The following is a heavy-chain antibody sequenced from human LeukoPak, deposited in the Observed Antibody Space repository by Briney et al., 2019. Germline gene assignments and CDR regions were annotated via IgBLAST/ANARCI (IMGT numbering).Heavy chain of an antibody. V-gene: IGHV4-59*01. CDR2: IYYSGST. Sequence: SETLSLTCTVSDGSISSYYWSWIRQPPGKGLEWIGYIYYSGSTNYNPSLKSRVTISVDTSKNQLSLKLSSVTAADTAVYYCARDREQYFDYWGQGTLVTVSS. CDR3: ARDREQYFDY. D-gene: IGHD1/OR15-1a*01. CDR1: DGSISSYY. J-gene: IGHJ4*02.